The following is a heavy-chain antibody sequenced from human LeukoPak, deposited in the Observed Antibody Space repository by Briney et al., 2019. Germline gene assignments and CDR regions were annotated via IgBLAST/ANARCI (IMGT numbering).Heavy chain of an antibody. CDR2: ISRSGSTI. CDR3: ARLASSGYPGGYYYYYYMDV. CDR1: GFTFSNYE. V-gene: IGHV3-48*03. J-gene: IGHJ6*03. Sequence: PGGSLRLSCAASGFTFSNYEMNWVRQTPGKGLEWISYISRSGSTIYYADSVKGRFTISRDNAKNSLYLQMNSLRAEDTAVYYCARLASSGYPGGYYYYYYMDVWGKGTTVTISS. D-gene: IGHD3-22*01.